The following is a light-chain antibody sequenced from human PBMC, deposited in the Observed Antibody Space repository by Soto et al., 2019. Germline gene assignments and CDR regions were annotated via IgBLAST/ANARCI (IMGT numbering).Light chain of an antibody. CDR1: QSVSSNY. J-gene: IGKJ5*01. V-gene: IGKV3D-20*02. Sequence: ELVMTQSPATLSVAPGERATLSCRASQSVSSNYLAWFQQKPGQAPRLLIYGASSRATGIPDRFSGGGSGTDFTLTISSLEPEDFAVYYCQQRSNLPPTFGQGTRLEIK. CDR3: QQRSNLPPT. CDR2: GAS.